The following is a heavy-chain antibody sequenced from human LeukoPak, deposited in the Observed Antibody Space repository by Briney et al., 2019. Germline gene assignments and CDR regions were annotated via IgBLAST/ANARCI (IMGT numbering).Heavy chain of an antibody. V-gene: IGHV3-33*06. CDR3: AKDKDSSGSFMDV. Sequence: GRSLRLSCASSGFTFSNYGMHWVRQAPGKGLEWVAVIWYDGSNKYYADSVKGRFTISRDNSKNTLYLQMNSLRAEDTAVYYCAKDKDSSGSFMDVWGKGTTVTASS. CDR2: IWYDGSNK. D-gene: IGHD6-19*01. CDR1: GFTFSNYG. J-gene: IGHJ6*03.